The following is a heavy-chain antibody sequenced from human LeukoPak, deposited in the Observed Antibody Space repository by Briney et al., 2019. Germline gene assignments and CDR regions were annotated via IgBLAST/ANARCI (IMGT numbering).Heavy chain of an antibody. CDR2: IYYSGST. V-gene: IGHV4-61*01. CDR1: GGSVSSGSYY. D-gene: IGHD3-3*01. J-gene: IGHJ4*02. CDR3: ARGSYDFWSGYYTHRYYFDY. Sequence: PSETLSLTCTVSGGSVSSGSYYWSWIRQPPGKGLEWIGYIYYSGSTNYNPSLKSRVTISVDTSKNQFSLKLSSVTAADTAVYYCARGSYDFWSGYYTHRYYFDYWGQGTLVTVSS.